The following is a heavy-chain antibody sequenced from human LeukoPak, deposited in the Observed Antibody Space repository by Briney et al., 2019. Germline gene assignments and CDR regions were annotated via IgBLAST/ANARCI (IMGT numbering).Heavy chain of an antibody. CDR1: GFTFSSYA. J-gene: IGHJ4*02. CDR3: AKDRYSSSWYGSFDY. V-gene: IGHV3-23*01. D-gene: IGHD6-13*01. CDR2: ISGSGGST. Sequence: GGSLRLSCASSGFTFSSYAMSSVRQAPGKGLEWVSAISGSGGSTYYADSVKGRFTISRDNSKNTLYLQMNSLRAEDTAVYYCAKDRYSSSWYGSFDYWGQGTLVTVSS.